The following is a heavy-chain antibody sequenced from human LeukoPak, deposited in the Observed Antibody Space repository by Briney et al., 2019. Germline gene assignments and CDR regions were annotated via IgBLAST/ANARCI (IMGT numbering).Heavy chain of an antibody. D-gene: IGHD6-13*01. J-gene: IGHJ4*02. CDR2: IDPSDSYT. V-gene: IGHV5-10-1*01. CDR1: GYSFTSYW. Sequence: GESLRISCKGSGYSFTSYWINWVRQMPGNGLEWMGRIDPSDSYTNYSPSFQGHVTISVDKSISTAYLQWSSLKASDTAMYYCARRDRYSWYSFDYWGQGTPVTVSS. CDR3: ARRDRYSWYSFDY.